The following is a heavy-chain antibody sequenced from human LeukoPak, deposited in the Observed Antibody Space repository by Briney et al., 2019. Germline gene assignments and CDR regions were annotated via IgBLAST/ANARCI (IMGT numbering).Heavy chain of an antibody. Sequence: GASVKVSCKPSGYTFTGYYMHWVRQAPGQGLEWMGWINPNSGDTNYAQKFQGRVTMTRDTSIGTAYMELSRLRSDDTAIYYCARRGYNGRSFDYWGQGTLVTISS. CDR3: ARRGYNGRSFDY. J-gene: IGHJ4*02. CDR1: GYTFTGYY. D-gene: IGHD1-26*01. CDR2: INPNSGDT. V-gene: IGHV1-2*02.